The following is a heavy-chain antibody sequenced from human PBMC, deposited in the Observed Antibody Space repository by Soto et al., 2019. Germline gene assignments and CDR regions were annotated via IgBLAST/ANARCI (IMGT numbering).Heavy chain of an antibody. CDR1: GFTFSSYA. CDR3: AKGKVAYDNSGLQYFYYFPMNV. V-gene: IGHV3-23*01. J-gene: IGHJ6*02. D-gene: IGHD3-22*01. Sequence: PGGSLRLSCAASGFTFSSYAMSWVRQAPGKGLEWVSVISGGGGTTYYADSVKGRFRISRDNSKNTLYLQMNSLRVEDTAVYYCAKGKVAYDNSGLQYFYYFPMNVWGQGTTVTVSS. CDR2: ISGGGGTT.